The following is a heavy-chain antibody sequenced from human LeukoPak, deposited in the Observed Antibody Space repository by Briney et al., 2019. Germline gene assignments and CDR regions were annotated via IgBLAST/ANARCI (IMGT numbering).Heavy chain of an antibody. CDR1: GFTFSSYA. D-gene: IGHD5-12*01. J-gene: IGHJ4*02. CDR3: ARGVATEPVDY. CDR2: ISYDGSNK. V-gene: IGHV3-30*04. Sequence: GGSLRLSCAASGFTFSSYAMHWVRQAPGKGLEWVAVISYDGSNKNYADSVKGRFTISRDNSKNTLYLQMNSLRAEDTAVYYCARGVATEPVDYWGQGTLVTVSS.